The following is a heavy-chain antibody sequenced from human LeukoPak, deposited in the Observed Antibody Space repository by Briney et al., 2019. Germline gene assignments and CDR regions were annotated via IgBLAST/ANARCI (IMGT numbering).Heavy chain of an antibody. CDR2: LFYSGNM. D-gene: IGHD5/OR15-5a*01. CDR3: ARENIVSTRDFDY. Sequence: SETLSLTCTVSGGSINTGDYYWAWIRQPPGKRLEWIGSLFYSGNMYYNPSLKGRVTISVDTSKNQFSLKMSSVTAADTAVYYCARENIVSTRDFDYWGQGTLVTVSS. J-gene: IGHJ4*02. V-gene: IGHV4-39*07. CDR1: GGSINTGDYY.